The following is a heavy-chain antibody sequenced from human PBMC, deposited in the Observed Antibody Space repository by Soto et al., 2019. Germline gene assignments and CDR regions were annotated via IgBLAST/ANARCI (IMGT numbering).Heavy chain of an antibody. Sequence: QVQLVESGGGVVQPGRSLRLSCAAPGFTFSTYGMHWVRQPPGKGLEWVAVISSDGSNEYYADPVKGRFTISRDNSKNTLYLQMNSLRVEDTAVYYCAKTITTYSGDSRGRGALVDYWGQGTLVTVSS. D-gene: IGHD3-22*01. CDR2: ISSDGSNE. CDR1: GFTFSTYG. V-gene: IGHV3-30*18. J-gene: IGHJ4*02. CDR3: AKTITTYSGDSRGRGALVDY.